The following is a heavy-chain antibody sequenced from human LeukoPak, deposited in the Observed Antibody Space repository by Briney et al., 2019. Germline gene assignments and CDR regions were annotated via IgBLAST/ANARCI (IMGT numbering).Heavy chain of an antibody. Sequence: SETLSLTCTVSGGSISSYYWSWIRQPAGKGLEWIGRIYTSGSTNYNPSLKSRVTMSVDTSKNQFSLKLSPVTAADTAVYYCARDVRIVGAAAFDIWGQGTMVTVSS. CDR2: IYTSGST. CDR1: GGSISSYY. CDR3: ARDVRIVGAAAFDI. V-gene: IGHV4-4*07. J-gene: IGHJ3*02. D-gene: IGHD1-26*01.